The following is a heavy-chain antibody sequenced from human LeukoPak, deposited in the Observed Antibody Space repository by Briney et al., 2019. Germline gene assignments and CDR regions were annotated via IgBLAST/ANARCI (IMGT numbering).Heavy chain of an antibody. CDR3: ARDRMGHSLLDY. CDR1: GYTFTSYY. D-gene: IGHD2-15*01. V-gene: IGHV1-46*01. CDR2: INPSGGST. J-gene: IGHJ4*02. Sequence: ASVTVSCKASGYTFTSYYMHWVRQAPGQGLEWMGIINPSGGSTSYAQKFQGRVTTTRDTSTSTVYMELSSLRSEDTAVYYCARDRMGHSLLDYWGQGTLVTVSS.